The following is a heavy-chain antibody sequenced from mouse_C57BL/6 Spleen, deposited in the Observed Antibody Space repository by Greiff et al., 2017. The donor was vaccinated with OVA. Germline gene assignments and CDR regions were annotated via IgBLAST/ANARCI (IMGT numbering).Heavy chain of an antibody. V-gene: IGHV1-69*01. J-gene: IGHJ2*01. CDR1: GYTFTSYW. Sequence: QVQLQQPGAELVMPGASVKLSCKASGYTFTSYWMHWVKQRPGQGLEWIGEIDPSDSYTNYNQKFKGKSTLTVDKSSSTAYMQLSSLTSEDSAVYYCARSSGSYLDYWGQGTTLTVSS. CDR2: IDPSDSYT. CDR3: ARSSGSYLDY. D-gene: IGHD3-2*02.